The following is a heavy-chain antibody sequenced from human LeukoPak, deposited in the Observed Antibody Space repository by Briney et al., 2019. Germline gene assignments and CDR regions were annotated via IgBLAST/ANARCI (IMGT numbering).Heavy chain of an antibody. CDR3: ARGRYGNYN. V-gene: IGHV3-7*03. J-gene: IGHJ4*02. CDR1: GFTFSNFW. D-gene: IGHD4-17*01. Sequence: PGGSLRLSCTASGFTFSNFWMIWVRQAPGKGLEWVANIKEDGSVKNYVDSVKGRFTISRDNAKNSLFLQMNSLRAEDTAVYYCARGRYGNYNWGQGTLVTVSS. CDR2: IKEDGSVK.